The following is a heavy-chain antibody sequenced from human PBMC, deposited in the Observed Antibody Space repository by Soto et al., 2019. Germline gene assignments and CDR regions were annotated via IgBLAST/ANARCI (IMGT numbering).Heavy chain of an antibody. CDR3: ARRPVTYSFDY. CDR1: GFTFSNYA. D-gene: IGHD4-17*01. J-gene: IGHJ4*02. Sequence: QVQLVESGGGVVQPGRSLRLSCAASGFTFSNYAMHWVRQAPGKGLEWVAVISYDGSNKYYADSVKGRFTISRDNSKNTLYLQMISLRGEDTAVYYCARRPVTYSFDYWGQGTLVTVSS. V-gene: IGHV3-30-3*01. CDR2: ISYDGSNK.